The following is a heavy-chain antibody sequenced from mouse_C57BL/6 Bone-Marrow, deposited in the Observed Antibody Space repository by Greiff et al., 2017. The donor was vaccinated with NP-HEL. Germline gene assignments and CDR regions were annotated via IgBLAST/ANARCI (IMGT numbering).Heavy chain of an antibody. CDR3: TRSRMAGRFAY. V-gene: IGHV1-5*01. D-gene: IGHD2-10*02. J-gene: IGHJ3*01. CDR2: IYPGNSDT. CDR1: GYTFTSYW. Sequence: VQLKESGTVLARPGASVKMSCKTSGYTFTSYWMHWVKQRPGQGLEWIGAIYPGNSDTSYNQKFKGKAKLTADTSASTAYMELSSLTNEDSAVYYCTRSRMAGRFAYWGQGTLVTVSA.